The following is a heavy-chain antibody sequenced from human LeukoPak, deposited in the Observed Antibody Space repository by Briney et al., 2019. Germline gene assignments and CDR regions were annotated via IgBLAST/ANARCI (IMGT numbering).Heavy chain of an antibody. CDR3: ARNPGISAFDI. V-gene: IGHV4-34*01. Sequence: SETLSLTCAVYGGSFSGYYWTWIRQPPGKGLEWIGEINHSGSTNYNPSLKSRVTISVDTSKNQFSLKLSSVTAADTAVYYCARNPGISAFDIWGQGTMVTVSS. D-gene: IGHD6-13*01. J-gene: IGHJ3*02. CDR1: GGSFSGYY. CDR2: INHSGST.